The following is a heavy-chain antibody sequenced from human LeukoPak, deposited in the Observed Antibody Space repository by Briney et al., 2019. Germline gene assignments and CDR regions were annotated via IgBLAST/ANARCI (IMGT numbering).Heavy chain of an antibody. CDR1: GFTFSNYW. Sequence: GGSLRLSCVASGFTFSNYWMSWFRQAPGKRLEWVGNIKYDGGEKYYLDSVEGRFTISRDNAQNSLFLDMNSLRAEDTAVYYCARDYVWGSPESDYWGQGTLVTVSS. D-gene: IGHD3-10*02. CDR2: IKYDGGEK. V-gene: IGHV3-7*01. J-gene: IGHJ4*02. CDR3: ARDYVWGSPESDY.